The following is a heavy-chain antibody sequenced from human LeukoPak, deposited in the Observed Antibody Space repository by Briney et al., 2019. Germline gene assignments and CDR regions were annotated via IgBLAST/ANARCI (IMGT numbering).Heavy chain of an antibody. CDR2: ISGSGGST. CDR3: AKDGKPYPDDLDY. CDR1: GFTFSSYA. J-gene: IGHJ4*02. D-gene: IGHD3-16*01. V-gene: IGHV3-23*01. Sequence: PGGSLRLSCAASGFTFSSYAMSWVRQAPGKGLEWVSSISGSGGSTYYADSVKGRFTISSDNSKNTLYLQMNSLRAEDTAVYYCAKDGKPYPDDLDYWGQGTLVTVSS.